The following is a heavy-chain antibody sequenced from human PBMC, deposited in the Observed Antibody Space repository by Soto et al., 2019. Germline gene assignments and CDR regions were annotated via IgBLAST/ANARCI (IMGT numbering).Heavy chain of an antibody. CDR2: FDPEDGET. V-gene: IGHV1-24*01. J-gene: IGHJ4*02. D-gene: IGHD1-26*01. Sequence: ASVKVSFKVSGYTLTELSMHWVRQAPGKGLEWMGGFDPEDGETIYAQKFQGRVTMTEDTSTDTAYMELSSLRSEDTAVYYCATPQWELPYFDYWGQGTLVTVSS. CDR1: GYTLTELS. CDR3: ATPQWELPYFDY.